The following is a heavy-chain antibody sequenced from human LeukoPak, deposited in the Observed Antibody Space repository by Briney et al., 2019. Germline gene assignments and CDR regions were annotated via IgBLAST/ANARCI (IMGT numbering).Heavy chain of an antibody. V-gene: IGHV4-59*08. CDR1: GGSLYGYY. Sequence: SETLSLTCTVSGGSLYGYYWGWIRQPPGKGLECIGYIHSGAGTAHNASLKSRLTISLDTSKNQFSLTLTSVTAADTAVYFCARHVYGEGMVVWGKGTTVTVSS. D-gene: IGHD4-17*01. CDR3: ARHVYGEGMVV. J-gene: IGHJ6*04. CDR2: IHSGAGT.